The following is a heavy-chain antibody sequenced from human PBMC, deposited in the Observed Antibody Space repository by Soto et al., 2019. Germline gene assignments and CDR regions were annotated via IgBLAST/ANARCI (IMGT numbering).Heavy chain of an antibody. D-gene: IGHD2-2*01. J-gene: IGHJ5*02. CDR3: ARALPIAKGGFNP. CDR2: IYTAGGT. V-gene: IGHV3-53*01. CDR1: GFTVSNTY. Sequence: EVQLVEAGGGLIQPGGSLGLSCAASGFTVSNTYMTWVRQHPGKGLECVSVIYTAGGTNYTDSVKGRFIISRDNSKNTLYLQRNSLRSEDTAVYYCARALPIAKGGFNPWGQGTLVTVSS.